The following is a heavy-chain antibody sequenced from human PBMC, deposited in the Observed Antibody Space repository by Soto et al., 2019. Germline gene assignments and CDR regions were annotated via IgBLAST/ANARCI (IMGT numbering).Heavy chain of an antibody. V-gene: IGHV3-74*01. CDR2: INSDGSST. CDR3: ARGRRLQARVGAFDI. CDR1: GFTFSSYW. D-gene: IGHD4-17*01. J-gene: IGHJ3*02. Sequence: PGGSLRLSCAASGFTFSSYWMHWVRQAPGKGLVWVSRINSDGSSTSYADSVKGRFTISRDNAKNTLYLHMNSLRAEDTAVYYCARGRRLQARVGAFDIWGQGTMVTVSS.